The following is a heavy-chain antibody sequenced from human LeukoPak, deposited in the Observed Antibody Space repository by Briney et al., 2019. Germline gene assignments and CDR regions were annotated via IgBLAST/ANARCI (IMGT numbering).Heavy chain of an antibody. V-gene: IGHV3-23*01. CDR1: GFTFSNYA. J-gene: IGHJ5*02. Sequence: GGSLRLSCAASGFTFSNYAMTWVRQAPGKGLEWVSVISESDGSTFYADSVKGRFTISRDNSKNMLYLQMNSLRAEDTAVYYCAKDWQIVGAWGQGTLVTASS. CDR2: ISESDGST. CDR3: AKDWQIVGA. D-gene: IGHD1-26*01.